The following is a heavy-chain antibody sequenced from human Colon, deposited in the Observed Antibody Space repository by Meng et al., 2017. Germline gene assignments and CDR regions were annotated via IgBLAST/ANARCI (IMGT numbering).Heavy chain of an antibody. CDR1: GGSFSNYY. Sequence: QLRQWGAGLLNPSETLSLTCAVYGGSFSNYYLAWIRQPPGKGLEWIGEIHPSGSSYYSPSLQSRVTITLDTSKNQFSLTLSSLTAADTAVYYCARGVDWAKSGNFWGQGTLVTVSS. D-gene: IGHD3-9*01. V-gene: IGHV4-34*01. CDR2: IHPSGSS. CDR3: ARGVDWAKSGNF. J-gene: IGHJ4*02.